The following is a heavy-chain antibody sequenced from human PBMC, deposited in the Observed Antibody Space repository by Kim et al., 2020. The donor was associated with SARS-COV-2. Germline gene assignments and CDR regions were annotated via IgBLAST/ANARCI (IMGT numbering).Heavy chain of an antibody. V-gene: IGHV3-48*04. CDR1: GFTFSGYR. Sequence: GGSLRLSCAASGFTFSGYRMNWVRQAPGKGLEWISYISGSADTIYYADAVKGRFIISRDNAKNSLYLQMHSLSADDTAVYFCARVLAVTSRGGGYYFDFWGQGTQVIVSS. J-gene: IGHJ4*02. CDR2: ISGSADTI. D-gene: IGHD4-17*01. CDR3: ARVLAVTSRGGGYYFDF.